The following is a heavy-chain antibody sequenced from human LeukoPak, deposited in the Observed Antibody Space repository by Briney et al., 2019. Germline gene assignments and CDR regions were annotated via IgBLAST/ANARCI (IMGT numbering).Heavy chain of an antibody. J-gene: IGHJ6*02. Sequence: SVKVSCKASGGTFSSYAISWVRQAPGQGLEWMGRIIPIFRIANYAQKFQGRVTITADKSTSTAYVELSSLRSEDTAVYYCARDLTRDGYNHDIRYGMDVWGQGTTVTVSS. CDR1: GGTFSSYA. CDR2: IIPIFRIA. D-gene: IGHD5-24*01. CDR3: ARDLTRDGYNHDIRYGMDV. V-gene: IGHV1-69*04.